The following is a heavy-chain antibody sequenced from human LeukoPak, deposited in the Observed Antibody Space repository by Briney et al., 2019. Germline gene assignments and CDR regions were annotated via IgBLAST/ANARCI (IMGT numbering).Heavy chain of an antibody. J-gene: IGHJ4*02. Sequence: GGSLRLSCAASGFTFDDYAMHWARQAPGKGLEWVSGISWNSGSIGYADSVKGRFTISRDNAKNSLYLQMNSLGAEDTALYYCAKDGRSSGRFDYWGQGTLVTVSS. V-gene: IGHV3-9*01. CDR1: GFTFDDYA. CDR2: ISWNSGSI. D-gene: IGHD6-19*01. CDR3: AKDGRSSGRFDY.